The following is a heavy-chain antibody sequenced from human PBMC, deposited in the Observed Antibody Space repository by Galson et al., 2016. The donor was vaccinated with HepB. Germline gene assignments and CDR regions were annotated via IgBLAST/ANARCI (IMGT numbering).Heavy chain of an antibody. CDR3: ARDPWFCSGGDCETRGHSYGFFDY. D-gene: IGHD2-21*02. J-gene: IGHJ4*02. CDR1: GFTFSSYS. CDR2: ISFEGSSK. V-gene: IGHV3-30-3*01. Sequence: SLRLSCAVSGFTFSSYSMHWVRQAPGKGLEWVAVISFEGSSKNYEDSVKGRFTISRDNAKNTLFLLMNSLRVDDAGVYYCARDPWFCSGGDCETRGHSYGFFDYWGQGTLVTVSS.